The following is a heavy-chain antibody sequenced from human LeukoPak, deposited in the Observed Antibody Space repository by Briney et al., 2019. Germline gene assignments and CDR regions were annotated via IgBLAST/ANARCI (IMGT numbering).Heavy chain of an antibody. J-gene: IGHJ4*02. D-gene: IGHD1-26*01. CDR1: GGTSSSYA. CDR3: ARRNSGSLMPD. CDR2: IIPVLGRA. Sequence: ASVKVSCKASGGTSSSYAISWVRQAPGQGLEWMGRIIPVLGRANYAQKFQGRVTITADKSTSTAYMELSSLRSEDTAVYYCARRNSGSLMPDWGQGTLVTVSS. V-gene: IGHV1-69*04.